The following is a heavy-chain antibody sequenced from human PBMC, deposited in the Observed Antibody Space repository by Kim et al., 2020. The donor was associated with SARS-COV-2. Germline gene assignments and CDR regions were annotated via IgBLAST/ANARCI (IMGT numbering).Heavy chain of an antibody. CDR1: GLTFSPYA. J-gene: IGHJ4*02. Sequence: GGSLRLSCTASGLTFSPYAVSWVRQAPGKGLEWVSTISGDGSRTNYADSVKGRFTISRDNSKSTLFLRMNSLRAEDTATYFCARERGGYYLDYWGQGALV. CDR2: ISGDGSRT. D-gene: IGHD2-15*01. CDR3: ARERGGYYLDY. V-gene: IGHV3-23*01.